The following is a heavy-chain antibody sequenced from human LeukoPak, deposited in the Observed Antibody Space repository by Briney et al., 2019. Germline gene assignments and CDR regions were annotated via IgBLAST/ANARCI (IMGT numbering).Heavy chain of an antibody. CDR3: ARGGVPAANSRRYYFDC. CDR1: GGSFSGYY. Sequence: PLETLSLTCAVYGGSFSGYYWSWIRQPPGKGLEWIGEINHSGSTNYNPSLKSRVTISVDTSKNQFSLKLSSVTAADTAVYYCARGGVPAANSRRYYFDCWGQGTLVTVSS. V-gene: IGHV4-34*01. J-gene: IGHJ4*02. CDR2: INHSGST. D-gene: IGHD2-2*01.